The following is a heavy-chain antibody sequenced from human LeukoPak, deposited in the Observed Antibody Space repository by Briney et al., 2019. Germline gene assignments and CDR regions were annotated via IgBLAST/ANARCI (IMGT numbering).Heavy chain of an antibody. J-gene: IGHJ4*02. D-gene: IGHD1-14*01. CDR3: ARGVEPLAANTLAY. CDR2: ISGSGGST. V-gene: IGHV3-23*01. Sequence: GGSLRLSCAASGFTFSFYAMSWVRQAPGKGLEWVSAISGSGGSTYHADSVQGRFTISRDNSKNTLYLEMNSLSPDDTAVYYCARGVEPLAANTLAYWGQGTLVTVSS. CDR1: GFTFSFYA.